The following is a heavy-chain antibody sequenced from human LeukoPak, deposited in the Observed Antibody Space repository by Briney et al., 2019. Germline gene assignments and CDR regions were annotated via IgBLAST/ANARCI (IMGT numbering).Heavy chain of an antibody. V-gene: IGHV3-21*01. D-gene: IGHD4-17*01. CDR3: ARSPNYGV. Sequence: GGSLTLTCAASGFTFSSYSMNWVRQAPGKGLEWVSSINSSSSYIYYADSVKGRFTISRNNAQNSLYLQMNSLRAEDTAVYYCARSPNYGVWGQGTLVTVSS. CDR2: INSSSSYI. CDR1: GFTFSSYS. J-gene: IGHJ4*02.